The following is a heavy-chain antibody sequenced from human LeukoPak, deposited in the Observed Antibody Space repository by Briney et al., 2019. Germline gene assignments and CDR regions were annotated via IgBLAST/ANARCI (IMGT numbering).Heavy chain of an antibody. CDR1: GGSISSYY. CDR3: ASSRHGDLRFHP. D-gene: IGHD3-16*01. V-gene: IGHV4-59*08. J-gene: IGHJ5*02. CDR2: IYYSGST. Sequence: PSETLSLTCTVSGGSISSYYWSWIRQPPGKGLEWIGYIYYSGSTNYNPSLESRVTISVDTSKNQFSLKLSSVTAADTAVYYCASSRHGDLRFHPWGRGTLVTVSS.